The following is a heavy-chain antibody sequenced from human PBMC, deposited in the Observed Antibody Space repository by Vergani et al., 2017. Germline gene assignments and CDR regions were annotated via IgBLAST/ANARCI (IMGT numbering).Heavy chain of an antibody. CDR1: GFTFSSYA. V-gene: IGHV3-23*01. CDR3: ANPLIRGVTQPFDY. D-gene: IGHD3-10*01. CDR2: ISGSGGCT. Sequence: EVQLLESGGGLVQPGGSLRLSCAASGFTFSSYAMSWVRQAPGKGLEWVSAISGSGGCTYYADSVKGRFTISRDNSKNTLYLQMNSLRAEDTAVYYCANPLIRGVTQPFDYWGQGTLVTVSS. J-gene: IGHJ4*02.